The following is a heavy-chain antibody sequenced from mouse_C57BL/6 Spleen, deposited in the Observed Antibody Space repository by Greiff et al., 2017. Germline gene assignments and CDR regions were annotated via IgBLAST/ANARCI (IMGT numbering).Heavy chain of an antibody. CDR3: ARDHYGNYPAWFAY. CDR2: IYPRDGST. CDR1: GYTFTSYD. Sequence: VQLQQSGPELVKPGASVKLSCKASGYTFTSYDINWVKQRPGQGLEWIGWIYPRDGSTKYNEKFKGKATLTVDTSSSTAYMELHSLPSEDSAVYFCARDHYGNYPAWFAYRGQGTLVTVSA. D-gene: IGHD2-1*01. J-gene: IGHJ3*01. V-gene: IGHV1-85*01.